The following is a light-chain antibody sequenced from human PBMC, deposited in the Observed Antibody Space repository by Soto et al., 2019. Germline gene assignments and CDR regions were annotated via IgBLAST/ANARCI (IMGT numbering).Light chain of an antibody. V-gene: IGKV3-20*01. CDR2: AAS. CDR3: HHYET. CDR1: QSVTSNY. J-gene: IGKJ5*01. Sequence: EIVLTQSPGTLSLSPGERATLSCRASQSVTSNYLAWYQQKPSQAPRILIFAASSRATGIPDRFSGSGSGTDFTLTISRLEPEDFTVYYCHHYETFGQGTRLEIK.